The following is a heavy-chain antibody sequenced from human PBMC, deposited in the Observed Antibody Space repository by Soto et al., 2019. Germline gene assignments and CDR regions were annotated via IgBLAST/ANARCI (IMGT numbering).Heavy chain of an antibody. J-gene: IGHJ4*02. Sequence: EVRLLESGGGLVQPGGSLRLSCVVSGFTFPNHGVTWVRQVPGKGLEWVCGFSGGSGTTHYADRVRGRFTISRDDPRQTVYLQMNSLGAVDTAVYYCVRWNGFGDFWGQGTLVTVSS. CDR3: VRWNGFGDF. CDR1: GFTFPNHG. V-gene: IGHV3-23*01. CDR2: FSGGSGTT. D-gene: IGHD1-1*01.